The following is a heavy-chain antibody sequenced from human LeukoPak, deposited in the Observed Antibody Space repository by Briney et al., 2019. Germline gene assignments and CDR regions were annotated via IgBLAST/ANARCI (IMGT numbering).Heavy chain of an antibody. CDR2: LYTNDNT. CDR3: ARGVVTDDYYMGV. D-gene: IGHD2-21*02. Sequence: SETLSLTCSVSGGPITSGRYYWTWIRQPAGKGLEWIGRLYTNDNTNYDPSLESRVSISVDTSKSQFYLQLTSVTAADTAVYFCARGVVTDDYYMGVWGKGITVIVSS. V-gene: IGHV4-61*02. J-gene: IGHJ6*03. CDR1: GGPITSGRYY.